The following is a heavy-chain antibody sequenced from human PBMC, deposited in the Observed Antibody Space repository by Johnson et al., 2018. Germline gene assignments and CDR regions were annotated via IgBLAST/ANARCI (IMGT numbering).Heavy chain of an antibody. CDR2: IWYDVSNK. V-gene: IGHV3-33*01. Sequence: QVQLVESGGGVVQPGRSLRLSCAASGFSFSSYGMHWVRQAQGKGLEWVAVIWYDVSNKYYADSVKGRFTISRDNSKNTLYLQMNSLGAEDTAGYYCAREGDGGFLVVPMDVWGQGTTVTVSS. CDR3: AREGDGGFLVVPMDV. J-gene: IGHJ6*02. D-gene: IGHD3-10*01. CDR1: GFSFSSYG.